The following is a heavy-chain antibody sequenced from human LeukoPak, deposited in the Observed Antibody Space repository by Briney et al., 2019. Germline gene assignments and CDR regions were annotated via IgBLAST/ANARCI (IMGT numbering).Heavy chain of an antibody. CDR3: ARGDWVY. J-gene: IGHJ4*02. CDR1: GGSFSGYY. D-gene: IGHD2-21*01. CDR2: INHSGST. V-gene: IGHV4-34*01. Sequence: SKTLSLTCAVYGGSFSGYYWSWIRQPPGKGLEWIGEINHSGSTNYNPSLKSRVTISVDTSKNQFSLKLSSVTAADTAVYYCARGDWVYWGQGTLVTVSS.